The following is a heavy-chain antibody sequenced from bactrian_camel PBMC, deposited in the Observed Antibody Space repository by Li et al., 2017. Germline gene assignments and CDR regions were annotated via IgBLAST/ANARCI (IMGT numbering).Heavy chain of an antibody. D-gene: IGHD1*01. CDR1: SATYQ. V-gene: IGHV3S53*01. CDR3: AAGADVWNPHLGPLAPSRYNY. J-gene: IGHJ4*01. CDR2: IDKCSRP. Sequence: HVQLVESGGGSVEAGGSLRLSCTVSSATYQMGWFREAPGKEREAVAAIDKCSRPTYPDSVKDRFSIYKDSAKKVLFLEMNSLKPEDTAMYYCAAGADVWNPHLGPLAPSRYNYWGQGTQVTVS.